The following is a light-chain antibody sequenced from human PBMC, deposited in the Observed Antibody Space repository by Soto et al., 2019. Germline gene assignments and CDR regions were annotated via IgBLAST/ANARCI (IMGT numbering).Light chain of an antibody. CDR1: QSVSSNY. CDR2: GAS. CDR3: LQYGNSPPT. J-gene: IGKJ3*01. Sequence: EIVLTQSPGTLYLSPGERATLSCRASQSVSSNYLAWYQQKPGQAPRLLIYGASSRATGIPDRFSGSGSGTDVTLTVSRLETDDFAVYYCLQYGNSPPTFGPGTKVDIK. V-gene: IGKV3-20*01.